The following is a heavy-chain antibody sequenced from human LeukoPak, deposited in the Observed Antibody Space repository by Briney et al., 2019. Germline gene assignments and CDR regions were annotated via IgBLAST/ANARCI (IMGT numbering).Heavy chain of an antibody. J-gene: IGHJ4*02. V-gene: IGHV3-30-3*01. Sequence: GGSLRLSCAASGFTVSSNYMSWARQAPGKGLEWVALISSDGSDKKYADSVKGRFTMSRDNSKNTVYLQLHSLRVEDTAVYYCARDYPADHWGQGTLVTVSS. CDR2: ISSDGSDK. CDR3: ARDYPADH. CDR1: GFTVSSNY.